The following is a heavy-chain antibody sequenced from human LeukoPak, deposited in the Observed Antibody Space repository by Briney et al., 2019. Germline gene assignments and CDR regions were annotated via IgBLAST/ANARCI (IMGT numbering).Heavy chain of an antibody. CDR3: ARERAGAYCGGDCLHDAFDI. CDR2: INPNSGGT. D-gene: IGHD2-21*02. Sequence: ASVKVSCKASGYTFTGYYMHWVRQAPGQGLEWMGWINPNSGGTNYAQKFQGRVTMTRNTSISTAYMELSRLRSDDTAVYYCARERAGAYCGGDCLHDAFDIWGQGTMVTVSS. CDR1: GYTFTGYY. J-gene: IGHJ3*02. V-gene: IGHV1-2*02.